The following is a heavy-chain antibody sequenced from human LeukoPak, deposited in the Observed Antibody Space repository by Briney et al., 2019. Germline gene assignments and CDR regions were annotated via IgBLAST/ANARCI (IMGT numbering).Heavy chain of an antibody. Sequence: KPSQTLSLTCTVSGGSISSGSYYWSWIRQPAGKGLEWIGNIYHSGGSYYNPSLKSRVTILVDTSKNQFSLKLSSVTAADTAVYYCAKAGTTGIHHWFDPWGQGNLVTVSS. CDR1: GGSISSGSYY. V-gene: IGHV4-61*09. CDR3: AKAGTTGIHHWFDP. J-gene: IGHJ5*02. CDR2: IYHSGGS. D-gene: IGHD1-1*01.